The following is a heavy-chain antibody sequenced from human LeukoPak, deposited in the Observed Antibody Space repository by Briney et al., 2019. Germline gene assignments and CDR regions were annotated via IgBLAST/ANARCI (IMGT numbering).Heavy chain of an antibody. J-gene: IGHJ5*02. V-gene: IGHV4-61*02. D-gene: IGHD3-10*01. CDR2: IYTSGST. CDR3: ARRGRYGSGSYRYWFDP. CDR1: GGSISSSNYY. Sequence: SETLSLTYTFSGGSISSSNYYCNWIRQPAGKGLEWIGRIYTSGSTNYNPSLKSRVTISVDTSKNQFSLKLGSVTAADTAVYYCARRGRYGSGSYRYWFDPWGQGTLVTVSS.